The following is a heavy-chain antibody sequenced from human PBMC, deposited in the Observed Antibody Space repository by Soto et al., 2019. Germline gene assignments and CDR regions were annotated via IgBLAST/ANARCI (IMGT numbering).Heavy chain of an antibody. V-gene: IGHV3-23*01. D-gene: IGHD2-2*01. CDR3: AKRTKPEYCSSTTCMGNWFDP. CDR2: ISGSGGNT. Sequence: GGSLRLSCAASGFTFSSYAMSWVRQAPGKGLEWVSAISGSGGNTYYADPVKGRFTISRDNSKNTLYLQMNSLRAEDTAVYYCAKRTKPEYCSSTTCMGNWFDPWGQGTVVTVSS. CDR1: GFTFSSYA. J-gene: IGHJ5*02.